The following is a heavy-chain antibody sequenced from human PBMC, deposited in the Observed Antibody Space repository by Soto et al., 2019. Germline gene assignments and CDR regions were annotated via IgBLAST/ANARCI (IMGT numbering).Heavy chain of an antibody. CDR3: ARDVRIADFWSGYSDEPYYFDY. D-gene: IGHD3-3*01. CDR1: GYTFTSYG. CDR2: ISAYNGNT. V-gene: IGHV1-18*01. J-gene: IGHJ4*02. Sequence: GASVKVSCKASGYTFTSYGISWVRQAPGQGLEWMGWISAYNGNTNYAQKLQGRVTMTTDTSTSTAHMELRSLRSDDTAVYYCARDVRIADFWSGYSDEPYYFDYWGKGTLVTVSS.